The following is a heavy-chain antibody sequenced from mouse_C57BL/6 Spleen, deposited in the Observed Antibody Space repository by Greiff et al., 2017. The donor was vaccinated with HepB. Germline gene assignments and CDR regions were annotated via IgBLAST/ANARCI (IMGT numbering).Heavy chain of an antibody. CDR1: GYTFTDYN. CDR2: INPNNGGT. V-gene: IGHV1-18*01. J-gene: IGHJ1*03. D-gene: IGHD2-3*01. Sequence: EVQLQQSGPELVKPGASVKIPCKASGYTFTDYNMDWVKQSHGKSLEWIGDINPNNGGTIYNQKFKGKATLTVDKSSSTAYMELRSLTSEDTAVYYCARRGDGYYGWYFDVWGTGTTVTVSS. CDR3: ARRGDGYYGWYFDV.